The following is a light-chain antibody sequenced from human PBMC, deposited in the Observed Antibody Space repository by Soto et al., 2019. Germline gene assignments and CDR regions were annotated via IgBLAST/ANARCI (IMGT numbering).Light chain of an antibody. CDR2: WAS. V-gene: IGKV4-1*01. Sequence: DIVMTQSPDSLAVSLGERATINCKSSQSVLYSSNNKNYLAWYQQKPGQPPKLLIYWASTRESGVPDRFSGSGSGTDFTLTISSLQAEDVAVYYCQQYYSTPPYTFRQGTKLEIK. CDR1: QSVLYSSNNKNY. CDR3: QQYYSTPPYT. J-gene: IGKJ2*01.